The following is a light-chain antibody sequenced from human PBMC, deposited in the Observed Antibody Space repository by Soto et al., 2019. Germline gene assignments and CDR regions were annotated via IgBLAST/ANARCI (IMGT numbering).Light chain of an antibody. CDR1: QSISSW. CDR2: DAS. V-gene: IGKV1-5*01. CDR3: QQYNSYSYT. Sequence: DIQMTQSPSTLSASVGDRVTITCRASQSISSWLAWYQQKPGKAPKLLIYDASSLESGVPSRFSGRRSGTEFTLTISSLQPDDFATYYCQQYNSYSYTFGQGTKLEIK. J-gene: IGKJ2*01.